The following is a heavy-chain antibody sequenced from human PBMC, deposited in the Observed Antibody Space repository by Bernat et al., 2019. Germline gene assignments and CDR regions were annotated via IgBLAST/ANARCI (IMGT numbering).Heavy chain of an antibody. CDR1: GFTVSSNY. J-gene: IGHJ2*01. V-gene: IGHV3-53*01. D-gene: IGHD1-26*01. Sequence: EVQLVESGGGLIQPGGSLRLSCAASGFTVSSNYMSWVRQAPGKGLEWVSVIYSGGSTYYADFVKGRFTISRDNSKNTLYLQMNSLRAEDTAVYYCARDSGGGYVRASNWYFDLWGRGTLVTVSS. CDR3: ARDSGGGYVRASNWYFDL. CDR2: IYSGGST.